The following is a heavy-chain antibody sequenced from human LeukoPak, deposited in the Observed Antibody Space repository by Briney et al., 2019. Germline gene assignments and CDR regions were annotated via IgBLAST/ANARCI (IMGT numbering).Heavy chain of an antibody. Sequence: GASVKVSCKASGYTFTGYYMHWVRQAPGQGLEWMGWINPNSGGSNYAQKFQGRVTMTRDTSISTAYMELSRLRSDDTAVYYCAREELDGYDIWSVPDRRGWFDPWGQGTLVTVSS. V-gene: IGHV1-2*02. J-gene: IGHJ5*02. D-gene: IGHD3/OR15-3a*01. CDR2: INPNSGGS. CDR1: GYTFTGYY. CDR3: AREELDGYDIWSVPDRRGWFDP.